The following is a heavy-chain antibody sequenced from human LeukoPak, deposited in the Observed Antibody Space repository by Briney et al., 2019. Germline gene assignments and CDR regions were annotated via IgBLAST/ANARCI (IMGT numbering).Heavy chain of an antibody. J-gene: IGHJ4*02. CDR1: GGSISSNSYY. V-gene: IGHV4-39*07. CDR2: IYYDGTT. Sequence: SETLSLTCTVSGGSISSNSYYWGWIRQPPGKDLEWISSIYYDGTTYNNPSPESRVTISIDTSKNQFSLRLNSVTAADTAVYYCTRAPPYGSGYFDSWGQGTVVIVSS. D-gene: IGHD3-10*01. CDR3: TRAPPYGSGYFDS.